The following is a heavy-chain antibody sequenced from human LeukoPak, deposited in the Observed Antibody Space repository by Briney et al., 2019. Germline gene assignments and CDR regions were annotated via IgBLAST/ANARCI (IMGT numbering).Heavy chain of an antibody. CDR2: ISSSSSYI. Sequence: GGSLRLSCAASGFTFSSYSMNWVRQAPGKGLEWVSSISSSSSYIYYADSVKGRFTISRDNAKNSLYLQMNSLRAEDTAVYYCARMVRGVIIGWFDPRGQGTLVTVSS. J-gene: IGHJ5*02. CDR3: ARMVRGVIIGWFDP. V-gene: IGHV3-21*01. CDR1: GFTFSSYS. D-gene: IGHD3-10*01.